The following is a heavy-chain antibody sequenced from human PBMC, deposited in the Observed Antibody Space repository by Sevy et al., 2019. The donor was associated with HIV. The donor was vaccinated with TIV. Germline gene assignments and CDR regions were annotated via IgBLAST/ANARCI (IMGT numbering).Heavy chain of an antibody. D-gene: IGHD6-19*01. CDR3: AREGGYTSAWSPGNH. J-gene: IGHJ4*02. Sequence: GGSLRLSCAASGFTFNTHAMHWVRQAPGKGLEWVALISYDGIIKYYADSVKGRLTISRDNSKNTLSLHMNSLRVEDTAVYYCAREGGYTSAWSPGNHWGQGTLVTVSS. V-gene: IGHV3-30*04. CDR1: GFTFNTHA. CDR2: ISYDGIIK.